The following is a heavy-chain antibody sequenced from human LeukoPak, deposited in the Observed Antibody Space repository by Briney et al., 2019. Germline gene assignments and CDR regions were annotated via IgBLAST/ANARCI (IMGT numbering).Heavy chain of an antibody. CDR2: ISSSGGRI. CDR1: GFTFSSSA. V-gene: IGHV3-64*01. Sequence: QAGGSLRLSCAASGFTFSSSAMHWVRQAPGKGLEYVSAISSSGGRISYANSVKGRFSISRDNSKNTLYLQMGSLRAEDMAVYYCARVPGYCSGGRCYYAFDIWGQGTMVTVSS. J-gene: IGHJ3*02. CDR3: ARVPGYCSGGRCYYAFDI. D-gene: IGHD2-15*01.